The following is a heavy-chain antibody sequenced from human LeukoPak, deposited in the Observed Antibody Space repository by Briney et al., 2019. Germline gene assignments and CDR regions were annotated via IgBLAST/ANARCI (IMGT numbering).Heavy chain of an antibody. Sequence: GGSLRLSCAASGFTFSSYSMNWVRQAPGKGLEWVSFISSSSSYIYYADSVKGRFTISRDNAKNSLYLQMNSLRAEDTAVYYCARVYDYGDYAASDAFDIWGQGTMVTVPS. J-gene: IGHJ3*02. CDR2: ISSSSSYI. CDR3: ARVYDYGDYAASDAFDI. D-gene: IGHD4-17*01. CDR1: GFTFSSYS. V-gene: IGHV3-21*01.